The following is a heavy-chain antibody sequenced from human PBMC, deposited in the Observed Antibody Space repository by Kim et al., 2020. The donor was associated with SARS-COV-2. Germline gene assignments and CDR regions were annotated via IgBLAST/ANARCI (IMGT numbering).Heavy chain of an antibody. CDR1: GGTFSSYA. Sequence: SVKVSCKASGGTFSSYAISWVRQAPGQGLEWMGGIIPIFGTANYAQKFQGRVTITADESTSTAYMELSSLRSEDTAVYYCARLGNYYGGNSGDTVRWGQGTLVTVSS. CDR3: ARLGNYYGGNSGDTVR. D-gene: IGHD4-17*01. J-gene: IGHJ4*02. CDR2: IIPIFGTA. V-gene: IGHV1-69*13.